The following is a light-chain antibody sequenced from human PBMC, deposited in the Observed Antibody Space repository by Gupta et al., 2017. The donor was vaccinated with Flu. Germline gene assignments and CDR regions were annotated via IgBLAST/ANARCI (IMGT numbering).Light chain of an antibody. CDR2: GAS. Sequence: DIQMAQSPSSLSASIGDRVTITCRASQTITNYLNWYQQKPGKAPSLLIFGASSLQSGVPSRISGRGSGTNFTLTISSLQPEDSATYFCHQSDSSPFTFGHGTRVDVE. V-gene: IGKV1-39*01. J-gene: IGKJ3*01. CDR1: QTITNY. CDR3: HQSDSSPFT.